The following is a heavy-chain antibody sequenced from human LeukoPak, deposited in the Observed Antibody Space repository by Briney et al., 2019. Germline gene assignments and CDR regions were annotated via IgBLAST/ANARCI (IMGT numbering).Heavy chain of an antibody. CDR1: GYTFTSHG. D-gene: IGHD3-16*02. CDR3: AKDQSYRYPWGCDY. J-gene: IGHJ4*02. Sequence: ASVKVSCKASGYTFTSHGISWVRQAPGQGLEWTGWISGYNGNTNYAEKFQGRVTMTTDTSTSTAYMELRSLRSDDTAVYYCAKDQSYRYPWGCDYWGQGTLVTVSS. V-gene: IGHV1-18*01. CDR2: ISGYNGNT.